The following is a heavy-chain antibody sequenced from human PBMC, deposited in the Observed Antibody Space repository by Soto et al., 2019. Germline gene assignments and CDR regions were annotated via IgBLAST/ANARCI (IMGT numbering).Heavy chain of an antibody. CDR2: IRGSGSST. J-gene: IGHJ4*02. CDR3: AKTQGYFDY. Sequence: QPGGSLRLSCAASGFTFTSYAMTWVRQAPGKGLEWVSLIRGSGSSTDYADSVKGRFTVSRDNSKNTLYLQMNSLRAEDTAVYYCAKTQGYFDYWGKGTLVTVSS. V-gene: IGHV3-23*01. CDR1: GFTFTSYA.